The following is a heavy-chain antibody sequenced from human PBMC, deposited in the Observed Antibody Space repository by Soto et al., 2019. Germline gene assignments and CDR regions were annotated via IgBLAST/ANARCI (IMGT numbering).Heavy chain of an antibody. J-gene: IGHJ1*01. CDR3: ARDHVTAD. CDR1: GFTFNSSE. Sequence: GGSLRLSCVASGFTFNSSEMNWVRQAPGKGLEWVGNIKGDGSNTHYVVSVRGRFTISRDNAENLIYLQMNNLRVEDTAMYYCARDHVTADCGQGTQVTVYS. V-gene: IGHV3-7*03. CDR2: IKGDGSNT.